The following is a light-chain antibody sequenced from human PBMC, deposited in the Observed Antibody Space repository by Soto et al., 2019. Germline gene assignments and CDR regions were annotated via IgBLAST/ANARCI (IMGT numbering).Light chain of an antibody. CDR1: GSNIGSNT. CDR3: AAWDDSLNGYV. Sequence: QSVLTQPPSASGTPGQRVTISCSGSGSNIGSNTVNWYQQLPGTAPKLLIYSNNQQPSGVPDRFSGSKSGTSASLAISGLQSEDEADYYCAAWDDSLNGYVFGTGTKVTVL. V-gene: IGLV1-44*01. J-gene: IGLJ1*01. CDR2: SNN.